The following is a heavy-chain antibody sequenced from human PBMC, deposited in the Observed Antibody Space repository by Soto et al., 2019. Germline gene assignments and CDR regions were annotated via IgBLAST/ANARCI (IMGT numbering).Heavy chain of an antibody. V-gene: IGHV4-38-2*02. CDR2: VYHSGAT. Sequence: SETLSLTCTVSGYSMTSGFYWAWIRQSPGKGLEWIGSVYHSGATYYNSSLQDRVSISIDTSKNHFSLKLISVTAADSAVYYCAREFGDNWNYEAYWGQGTAVTVSS. D-gene: IGHD1-7*01. J-gene: IGHJ4*02. CDR1: GYSMTSGFY. CDR3: AREFGDNWNYEAY.